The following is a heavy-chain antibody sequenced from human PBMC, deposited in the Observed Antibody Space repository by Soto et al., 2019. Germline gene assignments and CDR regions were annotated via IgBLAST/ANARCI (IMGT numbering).Heavy chain of an antibody. CDR2: MNPNSGNT. CDR1: GYTFTSYD. CDR3: ARGEYCSGGSCYSDDAFDI. D-gene: IGHD2-15*01. V-gene: IGHV1-8*01. J-gene: IGHJ3*02. Sequence: QVQLVQSGAEVKKPEASVKVSCKASGYTFTSYDINWVRQATGQGLEWMGWMNPNSGNTGYAQKFQGRVTMTRNTSISTAYMELSSLRSEDTAVYYCARGEYCSGGSCYSDDAFDIWGQGTMVTVSS.